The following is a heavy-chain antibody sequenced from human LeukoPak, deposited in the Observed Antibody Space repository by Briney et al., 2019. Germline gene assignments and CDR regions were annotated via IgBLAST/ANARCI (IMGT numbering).Heavy chain of an antibody. CDR2: IKQDGSEK. CDR3: AGDGRYCSSTSCYADTFDI. V-gene: IGHV3-7*04. D-gene: IGHD2-2*01. Sequence: GGSLRLSCADPVFTFRNSRMRWVRQAPGKALEWVANIKQDGSEKYYVDSVKGRFTISRDNAKNSLYLQMNSLRAEDTAVYYCAGDGRYCSSTSCYADTFDIWGQGTMVTVSS. CDR1: VFTFRNSR. J-gene: IGHJ3*02.